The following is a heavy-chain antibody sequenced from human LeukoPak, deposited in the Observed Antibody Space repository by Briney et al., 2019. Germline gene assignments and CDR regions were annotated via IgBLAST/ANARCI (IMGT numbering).Heavy chain of an antibody. D-gene: IGHD3-22*01. CDR3: ARGYYLRYFDL. J-gene: IGHJ2*01. CDR1: GFTVSSNY. Sequence: PGGSLRLSCAASGFTVSSNYMTWVRQVPGKGLEWVSVIYSGGSTYYADSVKGRFTISRDNSKNTLYLQMNSLRAEDTAVYYCARGYYLRYFDLWGRGTLVTVSS. CDR2: IYSGGST. V-gene: IGHV3-53*01.